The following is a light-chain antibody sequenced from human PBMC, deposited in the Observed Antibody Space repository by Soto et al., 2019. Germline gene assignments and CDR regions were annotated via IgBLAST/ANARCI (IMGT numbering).Light chain of an antibody. Sequence: DIQMTQSPSSVSASVGDRVTITCRASQDISSWLAWYQQRPGRAPKLLIYAASSLQSGVPSRLSGSGAGTYFTLTISSLQPEDFATYDCQQANSFPYTFGQGTKLEI. CDR3: QQANSFPYT. V-gene: IGKV1-12*01. J-gene: IGKJ2*01. CDR1: QDISSW. CDR2: AAS.